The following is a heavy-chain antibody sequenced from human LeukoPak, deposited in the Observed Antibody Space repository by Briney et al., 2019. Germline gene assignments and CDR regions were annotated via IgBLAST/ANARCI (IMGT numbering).Heavy chain of an antibody. V-gene: IGHV3-21*05. Sequence: GGSPRLSCAASGFTFSTYAMKWVRQAPGKGLEWVSHIDSRGTYILYADSVKGRLTISRDNAKNSLYLQVSSLRAEDTAVYYCARDSGRSGSLDYWGQGTLVTVSS. D-gene: IGHD5-12*01. CDR2: IDSRGTYI. CDR3: ARDSGRSGSLDY. CDR1: GFTFSTYA. J-gene: IGHJ4*02.